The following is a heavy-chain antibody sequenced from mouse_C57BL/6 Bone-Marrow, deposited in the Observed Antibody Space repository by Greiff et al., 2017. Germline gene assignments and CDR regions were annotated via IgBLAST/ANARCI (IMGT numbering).Heavy chain of an antibody. J-gene: IGHJ3*01. Sequence: VQLQQSGAELVKPGASVKLSCKASGYTFTSYWMHWVKQRPGQGLEWIGMIHPNSGSTNYNEKFKSKATLTVDKSSSPAYMQLSSLASEDSAVYYCAREGWLLPPFAYWGQGTLVTVSA. CDR2: IHPNSGST. D-gene: IGHD2-3*01. CDR3: AREGWLLPPFAY. V-gene: IGHV1-64*01. CDR1: GYTFTSYW.